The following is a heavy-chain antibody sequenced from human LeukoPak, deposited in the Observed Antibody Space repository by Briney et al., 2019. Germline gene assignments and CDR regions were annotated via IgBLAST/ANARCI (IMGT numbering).Heavy chain of an antibody. D-gene: IGHD6-19*01. V-gene: IGHV4-4*07. CDR1: GGSISSYY. CDR3: ATGSGWYADAFDI. CDR2: IYTSGST. Sequence: SETLSLTCTVSGGSISSYYWSWIRQLAGKGLEWIGRIYTSGSTNYNPSLKSRVTMSVDTSKNQFSLKLSSVTAADTAVYYCATGSGWYADAFDIWGQGTMVTVSS. J-gene: IGHJ3*02.